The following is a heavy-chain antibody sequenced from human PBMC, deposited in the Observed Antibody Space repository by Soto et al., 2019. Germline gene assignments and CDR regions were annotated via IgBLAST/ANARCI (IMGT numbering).Heavy chain of an antibody. D-gene: IGHD6-19*01. V-gene: IGHV4-39*01. CDR1: GGSISSSSYY. J-gene: IGHJ4*02. Sequence: PSETLSLTCTVSGGSISSSSYYWGWIRQPPGKGLEWIGSIYYSGSTYYNPSLKSRVTISVDTSKNQFSLKLSSVTAADTAVYYCARHFDLAVAGIYFDYWGQGTLVTVSS. CDR3: ARHFDLAVAGIYFDY. CDR2: IYYSGST.